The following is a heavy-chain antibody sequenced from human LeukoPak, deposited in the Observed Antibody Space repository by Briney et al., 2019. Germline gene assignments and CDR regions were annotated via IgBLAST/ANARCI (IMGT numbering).Heavy chain of an antibody. CDR2: IYHSGST. J-gene: IGHJ6*03. D-gene: IGHD1-26*01. CDR1: GGSISSGGYY. Sequence: SETLSLTCTVSGGSISSGGYYWSWIRQPPGKGLEWIGYIYHSGSTYYNPSLKSRVTISVDRSKTQFSLKLSSVTAADTAVYYCAREGGSGSYSLDYYYYMDVWGKGTTVTVSS. CDR3: AREGGSGSYSLDYYYYMDV. V-gene: IGHV4-30-2*01.